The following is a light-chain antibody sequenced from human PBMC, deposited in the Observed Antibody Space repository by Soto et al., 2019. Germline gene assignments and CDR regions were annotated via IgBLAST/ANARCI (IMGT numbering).Light chain of an antibody. V-gene: IGLV2-14*01. CDR3: CSYAGSSTYV. CDR1: SSDVGGYYY. J-gene: IGLJ1*01. Sequence: QSALTQPASVSGSPGQSITISCTGTSSDVGGYYYVSWYQHHPGKAPKLMIYQVSNRPSGVSNRFSGSKSGNTASLTISGLQAEDEADYYCCSYAGSSTYVFGLGTKVTVL. CDR2: QVS.